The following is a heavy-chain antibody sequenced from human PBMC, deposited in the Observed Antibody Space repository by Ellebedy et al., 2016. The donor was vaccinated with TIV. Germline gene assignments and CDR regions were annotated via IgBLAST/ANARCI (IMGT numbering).Heavy chain of an antibody. Sequence: SETLSLXXTVSGGSISSSSYYWSWIRQTPGKGLEWIGEINYSGSTNYNPSLKSRVTMSVDTSKNQFSLKLSSVTAADTAVYYCARDGDDFWSGVDGYYYYYMDVWGKGTTVTVPS. V-gene: IGHV4-39*07. J-gene: IGHJ6*03. CDR2: INYSGST. D-gene: IGHD3-3*01. CDR1: GGSISSSSYY. CDR3: ARDGDDFWSGVDGYYYYYMDV.